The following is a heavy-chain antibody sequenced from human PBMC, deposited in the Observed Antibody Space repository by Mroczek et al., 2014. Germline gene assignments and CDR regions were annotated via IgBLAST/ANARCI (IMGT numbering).Heavy chain of an antibody. CDR3: AQFYRDYFGSGNFPNSAFDL. Sequence: QVQLVESGGGVVQPGRSLRLSCVASGFTFSHYGMDWVRQAPGKGLEWVAAISFDGFNIYYGDSVKGRFTISRDNSKSTLHLQMNSLKPEDTAVYYCAQFYRDYFGSGNFPNSAFDLWGQGTTVTVSS. CDR2: ISFDGFNI. J-gene: IGHJ3*01. CDR1: GFTFSHYG. D-gene: IGHD3-10*01. V-gene: IGHV3-30*18.